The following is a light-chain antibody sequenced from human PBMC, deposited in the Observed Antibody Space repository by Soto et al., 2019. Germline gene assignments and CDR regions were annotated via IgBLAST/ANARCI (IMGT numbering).Light chain of an antibody. CDR2: AAS. J-gene: IGKJ4*01. V-gene: IGKV1-39*01. CDR1: QSISSY. Sequence: DIQMTQSPSSLSSSVGDRVTITCRASQSISSYLNWYQQKPGKAPKLLIYAASSLHSGVPSRFSGSGSGTDFTLTISSLQPEYFATYYCQRSFRTPITFGGGTKVEIK. CDR3: QRSFRTPIT.